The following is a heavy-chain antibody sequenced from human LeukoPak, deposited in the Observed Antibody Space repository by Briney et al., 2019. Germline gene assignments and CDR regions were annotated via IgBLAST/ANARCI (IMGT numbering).Heavy chain of an antibody. CDR2: ISAYNGNT. Sequence: AASVKVSCKASGYTFTNYGISWVRQAPGQGLEWMGWISAYNGNTNYAQKLQGRVTMTTDTSTSTAYMELRSLRSDDTAVYYCARDLKRSGGSWGSGYWGQGTLVTVSS. V-gene: IGHV1-18*01. D-gene: IGHD2-15*01. J-gene: IGHJ4*02. CDR1: GYTFTNYG. CDR3: ARDLKRSGGSWGSGY.